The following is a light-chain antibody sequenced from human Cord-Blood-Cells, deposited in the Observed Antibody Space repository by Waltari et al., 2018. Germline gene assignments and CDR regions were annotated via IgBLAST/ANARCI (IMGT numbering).Light chain of an antibody. V-gene: IGLV2-23*01. J-gene: IGLJ1*01. Sequence: QSALTQPASVSGSPGQSITISCTGTSSDVGSYNLVSWYQQHPGKAPKPMIYESSKRPSGVSNRFSGSKSGNTASLTISGLQAEDEADYYCCSYAGSSYVFGTGTKVTVL. CDR2: ESS. CDR3: CSYAGSSYV. CDR1: SSDVGSYNL.